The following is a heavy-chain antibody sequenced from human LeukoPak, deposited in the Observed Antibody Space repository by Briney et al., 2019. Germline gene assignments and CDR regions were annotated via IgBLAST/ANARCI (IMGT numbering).Heavy chain of an antibody. CDR3: ARVVYFDWFNFDY. CDR2: INPNSGGT. J-gene: IGHJ4*02. V-gene: IGHV1-2*02. CDR1: GYTFTGYY. D-gene: IGHD3-9*01. Sequence: ASVKVSCKASGYTFTGYYMHWVRQAPGQGLEWMGWINPNSGGTNYAQKFQGGVTMTRDTSISTAYMELSRLRSDDTAVYYCARVVYFDWFNFDYWGQGTLVTVSS.